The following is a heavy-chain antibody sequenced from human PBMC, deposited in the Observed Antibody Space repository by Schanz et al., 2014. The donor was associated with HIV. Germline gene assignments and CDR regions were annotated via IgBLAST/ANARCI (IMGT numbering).Heavy chain of an antibody. D-gene: IGHD6-13*01. V-gene: IGHV3-33*01. Sequence: QVQLVESGGGVVQPGRSLRLSCAASGFIFSSYGMHWVRQAPGKGLEWVAVIWYDGTNIDYADSVKGRFTVSRDNSKNMLYLQMNSLRAEDTAVYYCAREYYSRNWNWFDPWGQGTLVTVSS. CDR1: GFIFSSYG. J-gene: IGHJ5*02. CDR2: IWYDGTNI. CDR3: AREYYSRNWNWFDP.